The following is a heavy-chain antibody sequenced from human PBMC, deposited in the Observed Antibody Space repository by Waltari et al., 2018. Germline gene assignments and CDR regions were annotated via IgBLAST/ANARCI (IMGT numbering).Heavy chain of an antibody. V-gene: IGHV3-15*01. D-gene: IGHD3-22*01. CDR1: GFTFSNAW. Sequence: AASGFTFSNAWMSWVRQAPGKGLEGVGRIKSKTDGGTTDYAAPVKGRFTISRDDSKNTLYLQMNSLKTEDTAVYYCAREGGPQGYYDSSGYYGYWGQGTLVTVSS. J-gene: IGHJ4*02. CDR2: IKSKTDGGTT. CDR3: AREGGPQGYYDSSGYYGY.